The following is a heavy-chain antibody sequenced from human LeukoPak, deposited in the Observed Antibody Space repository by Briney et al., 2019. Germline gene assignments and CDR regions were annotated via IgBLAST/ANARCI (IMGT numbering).Heavy chain of an antibody. V-gene: IGHV3-64*01. D-gene: IGHD3-22*01. Sequence: GALRLSCAASGFTFSSYAMHWVRQAPGKGLEYVSAISSNGGSTYYANSVKGRFTISRDNSKTTLYLQMGSLRAEDMAVYYCARDADYDSSGYYYDYWGQGTLVTVSS. CDR3: ARDADYDSSGYYYDY. J-gene: IGHJ4*02. CDR1: GFTFSSYA. CDR2: ISSNGGST.